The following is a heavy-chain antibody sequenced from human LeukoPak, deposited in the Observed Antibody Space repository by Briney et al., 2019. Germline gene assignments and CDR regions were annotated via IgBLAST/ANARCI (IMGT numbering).Heavy chain of an antibody. CDR3: ARGYFGSGGNYQRFDY. D-gene: IGHD3-10*01. J-gene: IGHJ4*02. CDR2: TYYRSKYYN. Sequence: SQTLSLTCAISGDSVSSDSAAWNWIRQSPSRGLEWLGRTYYRSKYYNDYAVSVKGRITINPDTSKNQFSLQLNSVTPEDTAVYFCARGYFGSGGNYQRFDYWGQGTLVTVSS. CDR1: GDSVSSDSAA. V-gene: IGHV6-1*01.